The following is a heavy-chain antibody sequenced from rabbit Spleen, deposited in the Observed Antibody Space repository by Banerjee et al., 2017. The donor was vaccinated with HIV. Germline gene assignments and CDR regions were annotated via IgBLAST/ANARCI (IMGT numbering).Heavy chain of an antibody. CDR2: IGATITYTS. J-gene: IGHJ6*01. Sequence: QSLLESAGDLLNHPAAPPLPCPASAFSFHHNDYLCWVRQPPGKGPEWIACIGATITYTSDYATWAKGRFTISKTSSTTVTLQMTSLTAADTASYFCARDSGTSCSSYGMDLWGPGTLVTVS. V-gene: IGHV1S40*01. CDR1: AFSFHHNDY. CDR3: ARDSGTSCSSYGMDL. D-gene: IGHD8-1*01.